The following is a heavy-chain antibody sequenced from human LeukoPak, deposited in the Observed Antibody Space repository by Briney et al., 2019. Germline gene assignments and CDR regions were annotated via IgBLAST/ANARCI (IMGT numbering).Heavy chain of an antibody. CDR2: ISWNSGSI. Sequence: GGSLRLSCAASGFTFDDYAMHWVRQAPGKGLEWVSGISWNSGSIGYADSVKGRFTISRDNAKNSLYLQMNSLRAEDTAVYYCARGGRDDQYDAFDIWGQGTMVTVSS. CDR1: GFTFDDYA. D-gene: IGHD5-24*01. CDR3: ARGGRDDQYDAFDI. J-gene: IGHJ3*02. V-gene: IGHV3-9*01.